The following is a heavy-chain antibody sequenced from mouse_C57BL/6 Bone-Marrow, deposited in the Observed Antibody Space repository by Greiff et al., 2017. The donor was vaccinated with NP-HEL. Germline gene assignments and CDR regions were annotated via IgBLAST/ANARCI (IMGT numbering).Heavy chain of an antibody. D-gene: IGHD1-1*01. CDR2: IYPSDSET. CDR3: ARGDYYYGSSYEAWFAY. CDR1: GYTFTSYW. Sequence: QVQLQQPGAELVRPGSSVKLSCKASGYTFTSYWMDWVKQRPGQGLEWIGNIYPSDSETHYNQKFKDKATLTVDKSSSTAYMQLSSLTSEDSAVYYCARGDYYYGSSYEAWFAYWGQGTLVTVSA. V-gene: IGHV1-61*01. J-gene: IGHJ3*01.